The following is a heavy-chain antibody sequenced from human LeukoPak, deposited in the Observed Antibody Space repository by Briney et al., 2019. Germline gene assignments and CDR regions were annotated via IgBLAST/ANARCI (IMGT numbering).Heavy chain of an antibody. V-gene: IGHV3-7*01. Sequence: GGSLRLSCAASGFTFSNAWMSWVRQAPGKGLEWVANIKQDGSEKYYVDSVKGRFTISRDNAKNSLYLQMNSLRAEDTAVYYCARDPSINYYDSSGSDYWGQGTLVTVSS. CDR3: ARDPSINYYDSSGSDY. CDR2: IKQDGSEK. D-gene: IGHD3-22*01. J-gene: IGHJ4*02. CDR1: GFTFSNAW.